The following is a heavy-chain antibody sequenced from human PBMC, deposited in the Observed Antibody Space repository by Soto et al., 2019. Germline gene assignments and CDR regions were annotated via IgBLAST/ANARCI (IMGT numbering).Heavy chain of an antibody. J-gene: IGHJ4*02. CDR3: ARGQEGVVATH. Sequence: QVQLQQWGAGLLKPSETLSLNCAVNGGSLSGYYWSWIRQPPGKGLEWIGEIKDGGYTNYSPSLKSRATISSDPSNKQFALRLNSVTAADRGVYYCARGQEGVVATHWDQGALVSVSS. CDR1: GGSLSGYY. CDR2: IKDGGYT. D-gene: IGHD5-12*01. V-gene: IGHV4-34*01.